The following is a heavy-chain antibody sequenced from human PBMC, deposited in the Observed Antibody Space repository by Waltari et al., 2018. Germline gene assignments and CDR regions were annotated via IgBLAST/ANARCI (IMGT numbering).Heavy chain of an antibody. CDR3: ARCIAAAGPYYFDY. CDR2: IYTSGST. V-gene: IGHV4-61*02. J-gene: IGHJ4*02. CDR1: GGSISSGSYY. D-gene: IGHD6-13*01. Sequence: QVQLQESGPGLVKPSQTLSLTCTVSGGSISSGSYYWSWIRQPAGKGLEWIGRIYTSGSTNYHPSLKSRVTISVDTSKNQFSLKLSSVTAADTAVYYCARCIAAAGPYYFDYWGQGTLVTVSS.